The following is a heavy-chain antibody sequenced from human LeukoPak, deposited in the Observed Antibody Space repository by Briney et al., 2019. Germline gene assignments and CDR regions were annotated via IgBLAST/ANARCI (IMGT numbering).Heavy chain of an antibody. V-gene: IGHV3-48*03. Sequence: PGGSLRLSCAASGFTFSSYEMNWLRQAPGEGLEGVSYISSSGSTIYYADSVKGRFTISRDNSKNFLYLQMNSLRTEDTALYYCAKGKNTGSYLSHVDYWGQGTLVTVSS. CDR1: GFTFSSYE. CDR3: AKGKNTGSYLSHVDY. D-gene: IGHD3-10*01. J-gene: IGHJ4*02. CDR2: ISSSGSTI.